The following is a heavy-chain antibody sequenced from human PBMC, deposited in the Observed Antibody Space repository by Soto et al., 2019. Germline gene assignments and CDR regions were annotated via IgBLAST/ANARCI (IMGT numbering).Heavy chain of an antibody. CDR1: GDSISGGASF. CDR3: AKLSCTSSTCYFPGWFDP. J-gene: IGHJ5*02. V-gene: IGHV4-31*03. CDR2: VYYSGSS. Sequence: KPSETLSLTCTVSGDSISGGASFWSWIRQPPWMGLEWIANVYYSGSSYYNPSLKSRLTISVDTTKNQFSLQLKSMTAADTAVYYCAKLSCTSSTCYFPGWFDPWGQGXLVTV. D-gene: IGHD2-2*01.